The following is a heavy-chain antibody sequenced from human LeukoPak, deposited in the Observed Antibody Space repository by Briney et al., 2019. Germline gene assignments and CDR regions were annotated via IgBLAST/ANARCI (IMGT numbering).Heavy chain of an antibody. D-gene: IGHD6-19*01. J-gene: IGHJ4*02. CDR2: IYYSGST. Sequence: PSETLSLTCTVSGGSISSSYWSWIRQPPREGLEWIGYIYYSGSTNYNPSFKSRVAISVDTSKNQFSLKLSSVTAADTAVYYCATWGIAVAGTFDYWGQGTLVTVST. CDR3: ATWGIAVAGTFDY. V-gene: IGHV4-59*08. CDR1: GGSISSSY.